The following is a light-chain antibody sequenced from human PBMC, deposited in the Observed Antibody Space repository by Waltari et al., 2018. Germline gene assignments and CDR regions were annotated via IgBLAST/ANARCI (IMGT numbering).Light chain of an antibody. Sequence: QLVLTQSPSASASLASSVKLTCTLTGEYSASATPWPQQQPDKGPRYLMNVNSDGSHDKADGIPERFSGSSAGAERYLIISRLQSDDEADYFCQTWGMNIQVFGGGTRLTVL. CDR1: GEYSASA. CDR3: QTWGMNIQV. J-gene: IGLJ3*02. CDR2: VNSDGSH. V-gene: IGLV4-69*01.